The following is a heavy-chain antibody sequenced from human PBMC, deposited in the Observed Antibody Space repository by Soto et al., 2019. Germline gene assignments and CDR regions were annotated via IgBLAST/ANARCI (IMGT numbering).Heavy chain of an antibody. D-gene: IGHD3-9*01. CDR1: GGSFSGYY. Sequence: QVQLQQWGAGLLKPSETLSLTCAVYGGSFSGYYWSWIRQPPGKGLEWIGEINHSGSTNYNPSLKSRVTISVDTSKNQFSLKLSPVTAADTAVYYCATRASYDILTGYRDYWGQGTLVTVSS. CDR3: ATRASYDILTGYRDY. J-gene: IGHJ4*02. V-gene: IGHV4-34*01. CDR2: INHSGST.